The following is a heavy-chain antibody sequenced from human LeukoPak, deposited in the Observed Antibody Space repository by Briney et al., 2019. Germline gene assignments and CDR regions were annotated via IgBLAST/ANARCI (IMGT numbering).Heavy chain of an antibody. CDR1: GYTFTSYY. CDR3: ASRSSIWSGYQDTLYYFDS. CDR2: INPSGGST. Sequence: ASVKVSCKSSGYTFTSYYMYWVRQAPGQGLEWMGIINPSGGSTSYAQKFQGRVTMTRDTSTSTVYMELSSLRSEDTAVYYCASRSSIWSGYQDTLYYFDSWGQGTLVTVSS. V-gene: IGHV1-46*01. J-gene: IGHJ4*02. D-gene: IGHD3-3*01.